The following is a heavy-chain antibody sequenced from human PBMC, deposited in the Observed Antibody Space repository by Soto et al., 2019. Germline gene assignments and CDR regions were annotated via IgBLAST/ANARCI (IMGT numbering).Heavy chain of an antibody. CDR3: ARGRGGYFDL. Sequence: PSETLSLPCTVFGGSISSYYWSWIRQPPGKGLEWIGYIYYSGSTNYNPSLKSRVTISVDTSKNQFSLKLSSVTAADTAVYYCARGRGGYFDLWGRGTLVTVSS. CDR2: IYYSGST. CDR1: GGSISSYY. V-gene: IGHV4-59*01. J-gene: IGHJ2*01.